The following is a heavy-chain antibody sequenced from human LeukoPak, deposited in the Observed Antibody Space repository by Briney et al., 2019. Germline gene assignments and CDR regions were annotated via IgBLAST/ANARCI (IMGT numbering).Heavy chain of an antibody. CDR1: GFTFDDYA. CDR3: AKDGVPLSLLRDLFDY. V-gene: IGHV3-43D*03. Sequence: PGGSLRLSCAASGFTFDDYAMHWVRQAPGKGLEWVSLISWDGGSTYYADSVKGRFTISRDNSKNSLYLQMNSLRAEDTALYYCAKDGVPLSLLRDLFDYWGQGTLVTVSS. J-gene: IGHJ4*02. D-gene: IGHD3-3*01. CDR2: ISWDGGST.